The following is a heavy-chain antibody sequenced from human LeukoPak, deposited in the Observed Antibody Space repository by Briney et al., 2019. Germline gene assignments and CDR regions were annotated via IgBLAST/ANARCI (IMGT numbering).Heavy chain of an antibody. CDR2: IYPGDSDT. CDR3: ARHQIVGATRSPFDY. CDR1: GYTFTSYW. Sequence: GESLKISCRGSGYTFTSYWIGWVRQMPGKGLEWMGIIYPGDSDTRYSPSFQGQVTISADKSITTAYLQWSSLKASDTAMYYCARHQIVGATRSPFDYWGQGTLVTVSS. D-gene: IGHD1-26*01. V-gene: IGHV5-51*01. J-gene: IGHJ4*02.